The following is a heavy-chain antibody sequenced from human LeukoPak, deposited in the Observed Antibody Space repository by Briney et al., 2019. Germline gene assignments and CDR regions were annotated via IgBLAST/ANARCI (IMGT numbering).Heavy chain of an antibody. CDR1: GFTLSHYA. D-gene: IGHD6-19*01. V-gene: IGHV3-23*01. Sequence: PGGSLRLSCAASGFTLSHYAMSWVRQAPGRGLEWVSSISGSAGTTFTADFVKGRFTISRDNSENTVYLQLNSLRAEDTAVYYCAKDHGEQWLVFDYWGQGTLVTVSS. CDR3: AKDHGEQWLVFDY. CDR2: ISGSAGTT. J-gene: IGHJ4*02.